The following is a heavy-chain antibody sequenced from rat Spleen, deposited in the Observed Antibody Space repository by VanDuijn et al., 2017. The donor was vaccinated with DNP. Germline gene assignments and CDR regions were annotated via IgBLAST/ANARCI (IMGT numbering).Heavy chain of an antibody. CDR3: TSNPHIRTAAPFDY. CDR1: GFIFSNYW. J-gene: IGHJ2*01. CDR2: FTNTGDST. D-gene: IGHD3-8*01. V-gene: IGHV5-31*01. Sequence: EVQLVESGGGPVQPGRSLKLSCVASGFIFSNYWMTWIRQAPGKGLEWVASFTNTGDSTYYSDSVKGRVSISRDNAKSTLYLQVNSLRSEDTATYYCTSNPHIRTAAPFDYWGQGVMVTVSS.